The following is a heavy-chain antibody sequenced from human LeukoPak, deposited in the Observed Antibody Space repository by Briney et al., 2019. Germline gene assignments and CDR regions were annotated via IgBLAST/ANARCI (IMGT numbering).Heavy chain of an antibody. D-gene: IGHD4-17*01. Sequence: ASVKVSCKASGYTFTSYGISWVRQAPGQGLEWMGWISAYNGNTTYAQKLQGRVTMTTDTSTSTAYMELRSLRSDDTAVYYCARDYGDYVYYYYGMDVWGQGTTVTVSS. CDR3: ARDYGDYVYYYYGMDV. CDR2: ISAYNGNT. CDR1: GYTFTSYG. J-gene: IGHJ6*02. V-gene: IGHV1-18*01.